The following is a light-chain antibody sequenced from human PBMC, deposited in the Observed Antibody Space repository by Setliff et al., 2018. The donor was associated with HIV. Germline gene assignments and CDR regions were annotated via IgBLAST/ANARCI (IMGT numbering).Light chain of an antibody. J-gene: IGLJ1*01. CDR1: SSDVGGYNY. Sequence: QSALTQPASVSGSPGQSITISCTGTSSDVGGYNYVSWYQQHPGKGPKLMIYDVSNRPSGVSNRFSGSKSGNTASLTISGLQAADEADYYCSSYTSSTPLYVFGTGTKVTVL. V-gene: IGLV2-14*03. CDR3: SSYTSSTPLYV. CDR2: DVS.